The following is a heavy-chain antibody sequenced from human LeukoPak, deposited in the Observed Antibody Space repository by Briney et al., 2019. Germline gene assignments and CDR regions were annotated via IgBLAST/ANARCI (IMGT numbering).Heavy chain of an antibody. J-gene: IGHJ3*02. D-gene: IGHD3-22*01. Sequence: GASVKVSCKASGYTFTRYYMHWVRQAPGQGLEWMGIINPSGGSTSYAQKFQGRVTMTRDTSTSTVYMELSSLRSEDTAVYYCARVINYYDSSGNAFDIWGQGTMVTVSS. V-gene: IGHV1-46*03. CDR3: ARVINYYDSSGNAFDI. CDR2: INPSGGST. CDR1: GYTFTRYY.